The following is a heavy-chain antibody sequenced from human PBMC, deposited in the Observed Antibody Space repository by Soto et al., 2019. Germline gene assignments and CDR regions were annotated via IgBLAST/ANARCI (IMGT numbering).Heavy chain of an antibody. J-gene: IGHJ5*02. D-gene: IGHD6-13*01. Sequence: ASVKVSCKASGYTFTGYYMHWVRQAPGQGLEWMGRINPNSGGTNYAQKFQGWVTMTRDTSISTAYMELSRLRSDDTAVYYCARDRGYSSSWYWFDPWGQGTLVTVSS. V-gene: IGHV1-2*04. CDR2: INPNSGGT. CDR1: GYTFTGYY. CDR3: ARDRGYSSSWYWFDP.